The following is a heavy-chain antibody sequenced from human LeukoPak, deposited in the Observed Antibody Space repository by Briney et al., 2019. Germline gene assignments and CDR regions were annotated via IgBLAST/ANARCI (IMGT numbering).Heavy chain of an antibody. J-gene: IGHJ4*02. Sequence: SETLSLTCAVYGGSFSGYYWSWIRQPPGKGLEWIGEINHSGSTNYNPSLKSRVTISVDTSKNQFSLKLSSVTAADTAVYYCARALYCSGGSCPGYWGQGTLVTVSS. V-gene: IGHV4-34*01. CDR1: GGSFSGYY. D-gene: IGHD2-15*01. CDR3: ARALYCSGGSCPGY. CDR2: INHSGST.